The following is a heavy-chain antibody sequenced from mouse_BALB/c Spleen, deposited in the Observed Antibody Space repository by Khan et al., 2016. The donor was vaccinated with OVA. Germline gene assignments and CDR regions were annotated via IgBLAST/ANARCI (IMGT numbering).Heavy chain of an antibody. V-gene: IGHV1S137*01. J-gene: IGHJ2*01. CDR2: ISTYSGNT. CDR3: ARPAYDGYYCY. Sequence: QVQLQQPGPELVRPGVSVKISCKGSGYTFTDYAMYWVKQSHAKSLEWIGLISTYSGNTNYNQKFKGKATMTVDKSSSNAYMELARLTSEDSAIYYCARPAYDGYYCYWGQGTTLTVSS. D-gene: IGHD2-3*01. CDR1: GYTFTDYA.